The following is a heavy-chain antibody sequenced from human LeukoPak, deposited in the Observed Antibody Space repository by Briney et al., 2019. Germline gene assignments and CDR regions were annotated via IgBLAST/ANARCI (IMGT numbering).Heavy chain of an antibody. CDR2: INPDGNRR. V-gene: IGHV3-7*03. Sequence: HTGGSLRLFCTASGFTFSTYWMTWVRQAPGKGLEWVAHINPDGNRRRFVDSVEGRFTISRDNADNSLSLQMNNLRADDTAVYYCARDSGWFRFECWGQGTLVTVSS. D-gene: IGHD6-19*01. CDR3: ARDSGWFRFEC. CDR1: GFTFSTYW. J-gene: IGHJ4*02.